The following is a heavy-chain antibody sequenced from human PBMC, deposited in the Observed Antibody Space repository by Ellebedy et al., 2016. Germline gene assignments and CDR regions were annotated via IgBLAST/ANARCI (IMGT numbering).Heavy chain of an antibody. CDR2: ISAGSDTT. J-gene: IGHJ4*02. CDR1: GLNLNTFF. D-gene: IGHD4-17*01. CDR3: RQGHYADL. V-gene: IGHV3-23*01. Sequence: GESLKISXTASGLNLNTFFMSWVRQAPGKGLEWVSTISAGSDTTRLADSVKGRFTLSSDSSKNSVYLRMNNLRVEDTAVYYCRQGHYADLWGQGTLVTVSS.